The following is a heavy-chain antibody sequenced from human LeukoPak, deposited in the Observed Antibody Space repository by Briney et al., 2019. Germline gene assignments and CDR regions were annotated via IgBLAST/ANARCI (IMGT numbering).Heavy chain of an antibody. D-gene: IGHD3-10*01. Sequence: GGSLRLSCAASGFTLSSYAMTWVRQAPGKGLEWVSDIGDSGATTYYADSVKGRFTISRDNSKNTLYLQMGSLRAEDTAVYFCASFHYYGSGAYYLSYWGQGTLVTVSS. CDR1: GFTLSSYA. J-gene: IGHJ4*02. V-gene: IGHV3-23*01. CDR2: IGDSGATT. CDR3: ASFHYYGSGAYYLSY.